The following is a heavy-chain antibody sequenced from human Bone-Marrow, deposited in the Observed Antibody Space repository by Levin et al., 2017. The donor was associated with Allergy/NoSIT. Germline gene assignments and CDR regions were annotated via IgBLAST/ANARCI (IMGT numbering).Heavy chain of an antibody. Sequence: SVKVSCKASGGTFSSYAISWVRQAPGQGLEWMGGIIPIFGTANYAQKFQGRVTITADESTSTAYMELSSLRSEDTAVYYCARNGRLIDWLLSVTSENYGMDGWGQGTTVTVSS. V-gene: IGHV1-69*13. CDR2: IIPIFGTA. D-gene: IGHD3-9*01. J-gene: IGHJ6*02. CDR3: ARNGRLIDWLLSVTSENYGMDG. CDR1: GGTFSSYA.